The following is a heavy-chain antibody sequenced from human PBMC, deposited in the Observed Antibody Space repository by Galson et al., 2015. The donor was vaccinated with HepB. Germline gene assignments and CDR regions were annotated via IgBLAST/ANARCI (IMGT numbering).Heavy chain of an antibody. J-gene: IGHJ4*02. V-gene: IGHV3-66*02. CDR1: GFTVSSNY. CDR2: IYSGGST. D-gene: IGHD3-10*01. Sequence: SLRLSCAASGFTVSSNYMSWVRQAPGKGLEWVSVIYSGGSTYYADSVKGRFTISRDNSKNTLYLQMNSLRAEDTAVYYCARALYYYGSEVYWGQGTLVTVSS. CDR3: ARALYYYGSEVY.